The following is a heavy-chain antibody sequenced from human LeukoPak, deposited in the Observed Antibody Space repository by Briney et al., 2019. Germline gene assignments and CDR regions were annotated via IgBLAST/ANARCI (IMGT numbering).Heavy chain of an antibody. D-gene: IGHD3-22*01. V-gene: IGHV3-23*01. J-gene: IGHJ4*02. Sequence: AGGSLRLSCAASGFTFNNFAITWVRQAPGKGLEWVSSISGGGVTTNYADSVKGRFTISRDNSKNTVWLQMDSLRAEDTAVYYCARAKKNYYDSSGTRGIFDYWGQGTLVTVSS. CDR1: GFTFNNFA. CDR3: ARAKKNYYDSSGTRGIFDY. CDR2: ISGGGVTT.